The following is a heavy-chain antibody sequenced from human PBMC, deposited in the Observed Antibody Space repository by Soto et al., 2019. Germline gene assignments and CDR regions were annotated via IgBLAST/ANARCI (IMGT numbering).Heavy chain of an antibody. CDR1: GFTFSSYG. J-gene: IGHJ3*02. D-gene: IGHD1-26*01. CDR2: ISSSSSYI. CDR3: AREPASHYAFDI. V-gene: IGHV3-21*01. Sequence: GGSLRLSCAASGFTFSSYGRNWVRQAPGKGLEWVSSISSSSSYIYYADSVKGQFTIYRDNTKNSLYLQMNSLRAEDTAVYYCAREPASHYAFDIWGQGTIVTVSS.